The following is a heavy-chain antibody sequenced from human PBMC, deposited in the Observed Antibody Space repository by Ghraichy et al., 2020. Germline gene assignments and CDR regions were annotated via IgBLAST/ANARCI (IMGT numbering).Heavy chain of an antibody. J-gene: IGHJ4*02. Sequence: GGSLRLSCAASGFTFSSYTINWVRQAPGKGLEWVSYISHTGSPIYYAGSVKGRFTISRDNAKNSVYLQMNSPRDGDTAVYYCASQYSFDSRGFDFWGQGALVTVAS. D-gene: IGHD3-22*01. CDR3: ASQYSFDSRGFDF. V-gene: IGHV3-48*02. CDR2: ISHTGSPI. CDR1: GFTFSSYT.